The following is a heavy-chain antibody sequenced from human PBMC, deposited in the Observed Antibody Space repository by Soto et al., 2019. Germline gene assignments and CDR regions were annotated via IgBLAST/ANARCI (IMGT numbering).Heavy chain of an antibody. CDR1: GYSISSSNW. J-gene: IGHJ4*02. CDR2: IYYSGTT. Sequence: QVQLQESGPGLVKPSDTLSLTCAVSGYSISSSNWWGWIRQPPGKGLEWIGYIYYSGTTYYNPSLKRRVTMSVDTAKNQSSRKLTSVTAVDTAVYYCARREIQGPIDYWGQGTLVTVSS. V-gene: IGHV4-28*01. D-gene: IGHD1-26*01. CDR3: ARREIQGPIDY.